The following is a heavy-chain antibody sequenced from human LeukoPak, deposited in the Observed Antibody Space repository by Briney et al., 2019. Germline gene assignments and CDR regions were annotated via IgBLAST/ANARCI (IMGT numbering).Heavy chain of an antibody. CDR1: GFTFSNYL. V-gene: IGHV3-74*03. Sequence: TGGSLRLSCAASGFTFSNYLMHWVRQAPGKGLVWVSRINVDETNSYADSVKGRFTISSDNAKNTMFLQLNSLRPEDTAVYFCGRGGDGIDNWGQGTTVIVSS. D-gene: IGHD2-21*01. CDR3: GRGGDGIDN. J-gene: IGHJ3*02. CDR2: INVDETNS.